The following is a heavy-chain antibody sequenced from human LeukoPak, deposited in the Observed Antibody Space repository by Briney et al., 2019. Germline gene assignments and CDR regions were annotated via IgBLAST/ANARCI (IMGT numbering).Heavy chain of an antibody. Sequence: ASVTVSCKASGYTFTGYYMHWVRQAPGQGLEWMGWINPNSGGTNYAQKFQGRVTMTRDTSISTAYMELSRLRSDDTAVYYCARWPPSDSSSWFRWFDPWGQGTLVTVSS. CDR2: INPNSGGT. CDR1: GYTFTGYY. V-gene: IGHV1-2*02. D-gene: IGHD6-13*01. CDR3: ARWPPSDSSSWFRWFDP. J-gene: IGHJ5*02.